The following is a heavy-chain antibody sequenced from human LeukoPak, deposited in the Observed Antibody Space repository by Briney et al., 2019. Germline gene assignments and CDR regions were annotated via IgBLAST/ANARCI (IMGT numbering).Heavy chain of an antibody. Sequence: SETLSLTCTVSGGSISSYYWSWIRQPPGKGLEWIGYIYYSGSTNYNPSLKSRVTISVDTSKNQFSLKLSSVTAADTAVYYCARDSIAAAGTYYYYGMDVWGQGTTVIVSS. CDR3: ARDSIAAAGTYYYYGMDV. CDR2: IYYSGST. D-gene: IGHD6-13*01. J-gene: IGHJ6*02. V-gene: IGHV4-59*01. CDR1: GGSISSYY.